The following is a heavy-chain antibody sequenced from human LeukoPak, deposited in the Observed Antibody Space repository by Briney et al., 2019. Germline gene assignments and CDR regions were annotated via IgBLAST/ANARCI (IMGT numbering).Heavy chain of an antibody. CDR3: AKDLRWDHPGLDP. D-gene: IGHD4-23*01. CDR2: INPGGGST. V-gene: IGHV1-46*01. Sequence: ASVKVSCKASGYPFTRYYMHWVRQAPGQGLESMGIINPGGGSTSYAQKFQDRVTMTRDTSTSTVYMELNSLRSEDTAVYYCAKDLRWDHPGLDPWGQGTLVIVSS. CDR1: GYPFTRYY. J-gene: IGHJ5*02.